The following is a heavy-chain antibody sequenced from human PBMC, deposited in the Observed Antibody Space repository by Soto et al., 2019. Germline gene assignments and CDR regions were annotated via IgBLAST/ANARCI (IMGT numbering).Heavy chain of an antibody. V-gene: IGHV2-5*02. CDR2: IYRDDDK. CDR3: AHVGYCISFSCTKWFDP. J-gene: IGHJ5*02. CDR1: GFSLSTSGVG. D-gene: IGHD2-2*01. Sequence: QITLKESGPTLVKPTQTLTLTCTFSGFSLSTSGVGVGWIRQPPGKALEWLALIYRDDDKRYSPSLKSRLTITKDTSKNQVVLTMTNMDPVDTATYYCAHVGYCISFSCTKWFDPWGQGTLVTVSS.